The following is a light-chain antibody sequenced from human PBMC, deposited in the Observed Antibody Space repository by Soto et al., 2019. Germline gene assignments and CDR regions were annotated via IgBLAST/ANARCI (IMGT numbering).Light chain of an antibody. V-gene: IGKV3-15*01. Sequence: EIVMTQSPATLSVSPGERATLSCWASQSVINNLAWYQQIRGQAPRLLIYGASTRATGIPARFSGSGSGTEFTLTITSLQSEDFAVYYCQQYNKLPRTFGQGTKVEIK. J-gene: IGKJ1*01. CDR1: QSVINN. CDR2: GAS. CDR3: QQYNKLPRT.